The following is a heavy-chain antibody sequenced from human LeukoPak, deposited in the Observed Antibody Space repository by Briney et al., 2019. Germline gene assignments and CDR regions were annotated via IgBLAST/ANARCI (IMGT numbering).Heavy chain of an antibody. CDR3: ARGGVPAAMSTPGDY. Sequence: ASVKVSCKASVYTFTSYGISWVRQAPGQGLEWMGWIIPNSGGTNYAQKFQGRVTMTRDTSISTAYMELSRLRSDDTAVYYCARGGVPAAMSTPGDYWGQGTLVTVSS. CDR1: VYTFTSYG. J-gene: IGHJ4*02. D-gene: IGHD2-2*01. V-gene: IGHV1-2*02. CDR2: IIPNSGGT.